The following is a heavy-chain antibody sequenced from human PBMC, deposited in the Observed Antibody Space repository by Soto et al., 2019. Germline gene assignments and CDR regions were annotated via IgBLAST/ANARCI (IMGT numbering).Heavy chain of an antibody. CDR3: ARTLLVPAAKEFDY. V-gene: IGHV4-39*01. CDR1: GGSISSSSYY. CDR2: IYYSGST. J-gene: IGHJ4*02. Sequence: SETLSLTCTVSGGSISSSSYYWGWIRQPPGKGLEWIGSIYYSGSTYYNPSLKSRVTISVDTSKNQFSLKLSSVTAADTAVYYCARTLLVPAAKEFDYWSQGTLVTVSS. D-gene: IGHD2-2*01.